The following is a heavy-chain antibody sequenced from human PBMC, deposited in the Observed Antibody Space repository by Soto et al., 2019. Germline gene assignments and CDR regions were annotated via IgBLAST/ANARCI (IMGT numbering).Heavy chain of an antibody. V-gene: IGHV5-51*01. CDR3: ARLNGIPEWELLRPYYFDY. D-gene: IGHD1-26*01. CDR1: GYSFTSYW. Sequence: GESLKISCKGSGYSFTSYWIGWVRQMPGKGLEWMGIIYPGDSDTRYSPSFQGQVTISADKSISTAYLQWSSLKASDTAMYYCARLNGIPEWELLRPYYFDYWGQGTLVTVSS. J-gene: IGHJ4*02. CDR2: IYPGDSDT.